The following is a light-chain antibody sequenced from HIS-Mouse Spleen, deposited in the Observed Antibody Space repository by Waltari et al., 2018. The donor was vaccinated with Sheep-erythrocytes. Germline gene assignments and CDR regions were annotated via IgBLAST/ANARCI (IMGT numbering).Light chain of an antibody. V-gene: IGKV3-20*01. J-gene: IGKJ3*01. CDR1: PSGRSRY. Sequence: SRARPSGRSRYLARYQRKPGQAPRLLIDSAYSRATGIPDRFSGSGSGTDCTRTISRLEPEDFAVYYCQQYGSSPFTFGPGTKVDIK. CDR2: SAY. CDR3: QQYGSSPFT.